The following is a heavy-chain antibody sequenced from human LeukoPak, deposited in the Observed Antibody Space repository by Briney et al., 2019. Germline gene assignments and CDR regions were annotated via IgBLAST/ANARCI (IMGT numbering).Heavy chain of an antibody. V-gene: IGHV4-59*01. Sequence: SETLSLTCTVSGGSISSYYWSWIRQPPGKGLEWIGYIYYSGSTNYNPSLKSRVTISVDTSKNQFSLKLSSVTAADTAVYYCARGHSSSWYWFDPWGQGTLVTVSS. CDR3: ARGHSSSWYWFDP. D-gene: IGHD6-13*01. J-gene: IGHJ5*02. CDR1: GGSISSYY. CDR2: IYYSGST.